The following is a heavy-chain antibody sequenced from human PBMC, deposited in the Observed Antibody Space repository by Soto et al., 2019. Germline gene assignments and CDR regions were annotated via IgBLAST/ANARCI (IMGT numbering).Heavy chain of an antibody. V-gene: IGHV1-2*02. CDR3: ARGKEIAVAGGALDY. CDR1: GYTFTGYY. J-gene: IGHJ4*02. Sequence: QVQLVQSGAEVKKPGASVKVSCKASGYTFTGYYMHWVRQAPGQGLEWMGWINPNSGGTNYAQKFQGRVTMTRDTSISTAYMELSRLRSDDTAVYYCARGKEIAVAGGALDYWGQGTLVTVSS. CDR2: INPNSGGT. D-gene: IGHD6-19*01.